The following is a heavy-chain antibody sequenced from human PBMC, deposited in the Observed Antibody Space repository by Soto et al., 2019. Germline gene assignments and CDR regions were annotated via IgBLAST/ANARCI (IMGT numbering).Heavy chain of an antibody. J-gene: IGHJ4*02. Sequence: SETLSLTCTVSGGSISSYYWSWIRQPPGKGLEWIGSMYNSGSTNYNPSLKSRVTISVDTSKNQFSLKLNSVTAADTAVYYCARDRVMLTFGGASEEWGIDSWGQGTLVTVSS. V-gene: IGHV4-59*12. CDR3: ARDRVMLTFGGASEEWGIDS. CDR2: MYNSGST. CDR1: GGSISSYY. D-gene: IGHD3-16*01.